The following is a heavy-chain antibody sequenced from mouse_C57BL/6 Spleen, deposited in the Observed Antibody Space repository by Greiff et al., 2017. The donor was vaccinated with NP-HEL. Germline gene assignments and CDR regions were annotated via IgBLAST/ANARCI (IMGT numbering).Heavy chain of an antibody. CDR2: IDPSDSYT. D-gene: IGHD4-1*01. J-gene: IGHJ2*01. Sequence: VQLQQSGAELVKPGASVKLSCKASGYTFTSYWMQWVKQRPGQGLEWIGEIDPSDSYTNYNQKFKGKATLTVDTSSSTAYMQRSSLTSEDSAVYYCARELGRNYFDYWGQGTTLTVSS. CDR3: ARELGRNYFDY. CDR1: GYTFTSYW. V-gene: IGHV1-50*01.